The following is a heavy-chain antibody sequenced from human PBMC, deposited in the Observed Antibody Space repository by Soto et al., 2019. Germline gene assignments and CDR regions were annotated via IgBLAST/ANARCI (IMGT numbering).Heavy chain of an antibody. V-gene: IGHV5-51*01. Sequence: GESLKISWKGSEYSFKSFWIGWVRQMPGKGLEWMGIIYPADSDTRYSPSLQGQVTISADESISTAYLQWSSLKASDTAMYYCARHAMQGSYYYGMDVWGQGTTVTVSS. CDR2: IYPADSDT. CDR3: ARHAMQGSYYYGMDV. CDR1: EYSFKSFW. J-gene: IGHJ6*02.